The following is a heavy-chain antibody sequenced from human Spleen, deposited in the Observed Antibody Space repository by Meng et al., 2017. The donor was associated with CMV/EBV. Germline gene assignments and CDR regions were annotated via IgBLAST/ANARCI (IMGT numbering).Heavy chain of an antibody. D-gene: IGHD6-13*01. CDR2: ITSSSSYI. V-gene: IGHV3-21*01. CDR3: ARDSAIAAAGIYYFDY. Sequence: GESLKISCVASGFTFSTYGMNWVRQAPWKGLEWVSSITSSSSYIFYADSVKGRFTISRVNAKNSLYLQMNSLRAEDTAVYYCARDSAIAAAGIYYFDYWGQGTLVTVSS. CDR1: GFTFSTYG. J-gene: IGHJ4*02.